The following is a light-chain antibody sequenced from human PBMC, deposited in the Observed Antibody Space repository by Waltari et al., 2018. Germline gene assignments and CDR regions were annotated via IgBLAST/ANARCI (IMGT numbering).Light chain of an antibody. CDR3: CSYASSSPRLI. J-gene: IGLJ2*01. CDR1: YSKVGSYEL. Sequence: QSALTQPASVSGSLGQSISISCSGTYSKVGSYELVSWYHHRPGEAPKLLIYEVLKRPSGISNRFSGSKSGNAASLTISALQPEDEGTYYCCSYASSSPRLIFGGGTELSVL. CDR2: EVL. V-gene: IGLV2-23*02.